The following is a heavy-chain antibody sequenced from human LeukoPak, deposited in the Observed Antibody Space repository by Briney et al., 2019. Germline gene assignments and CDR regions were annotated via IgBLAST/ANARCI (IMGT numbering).Heavy chain of an antibody. Sequence: SETLSLTCTVSGGSISSYYWSWIRQPPGKGLEWIGYIYYSGSTNYNPSLKSRVTISVDTSKNQFSLKLSSVTAAGTAVYYCARGGKVGANYYYYYYMDVWGKGTTVTVSS. CDR2: IYYSGST. CDR3: ARGGKVGANYYYYYYMDV. CDR1: GGSISSYY. J-gene: IGHJ6*03. V-gene: IGHV4-59*01. D-gene: IGHD1-26*01.